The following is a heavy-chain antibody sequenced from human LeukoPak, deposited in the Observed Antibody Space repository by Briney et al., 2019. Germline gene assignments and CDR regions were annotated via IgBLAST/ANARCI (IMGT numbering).Heavy chain of an antibody. J-gene: IGHJ4*02. D-gene: IGHD3-10*01. Sequence: PSGTLSLTCAVSGGSISSSNWWNWVRQPPGKGLEWIGEIYHSGSTNYNPSLKSRVTISVDKSKNQFSLKLSSVTAADTAVYYCAREALLWFGVIDYWGQGTLVTVSS. CDR1: GGSISSSNW. CDR3: AREALLWFGVIDY. CDR2: IYHSGST. V-gene: IGHV4-4*02.